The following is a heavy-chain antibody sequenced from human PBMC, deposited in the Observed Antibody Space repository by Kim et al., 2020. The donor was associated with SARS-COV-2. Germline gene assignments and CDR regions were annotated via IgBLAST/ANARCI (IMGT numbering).Heavy chain of an antibody. Sequence: PSFQGQVTISADWSISPAYLQWSSLKASDTAVYYCARAPSGTLTPYYFDYWGQGTLVTVSS. J-gene: IGHJ4*02. V-gene: IGHV5-51*01. D-gene: IGHD3-10*01. CDR3: ARAPSGTLTPYYFDY.